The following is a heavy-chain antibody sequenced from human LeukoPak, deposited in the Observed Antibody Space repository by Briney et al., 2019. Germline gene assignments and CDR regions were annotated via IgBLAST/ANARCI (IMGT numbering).Heavy chain of an antibody. CDR2: IDPGDSFT. CDR1: GYSFSSYW. D-gene: IGHD2-8*02. Sequence: GEPLRISCKGSGYSFSSYWISWVRPMPGKGLEWMGRIDPGDSFTKYRPSLEGRVTISADKSLSTVYLQWSSLKASDTAIYYCARDGGGVSSWVSHWGQGTLVTVSS. V-gene: IGHV5-10-1*01. CDR3: ARDGGGVSSWVSH. J-gene: IGHJ4*02.